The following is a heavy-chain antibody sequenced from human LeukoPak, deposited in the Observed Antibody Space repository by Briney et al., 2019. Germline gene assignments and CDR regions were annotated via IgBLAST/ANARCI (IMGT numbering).Heavy chain of an antibody. D-gene: IGHD1-1*01. J-gene: IGHJ3*02. CDR1: GFTVSSNY. CDR2: ISSSSSYI. Sequence: PGGSLRLSCAASGFTVSSNYMSWVRQAQGKGLEWVSSISSSSSYIYYADSVKGRFAISRDNAKNSLYLQMNSLRAEDTAVYYCARAGHSGDAFDIWGQGTMVTVSS. CDR3: ARAGHSGDAFDI. V-gene: IGHV3-21*01.